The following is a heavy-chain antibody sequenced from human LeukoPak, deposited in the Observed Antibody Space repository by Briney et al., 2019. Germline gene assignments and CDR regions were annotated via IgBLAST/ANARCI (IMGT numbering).Heavy chain of an antibody. CDR1: GGSISSYY. CDR3: ARGSPRTVTTLQPARWFDP. J-gene: IGHJ5*02. D-gene: IGHD4-17*01. V-gene: IGHV4-59*12. CDR2: IYYSGST. Sequence: PSETLSLTCTVSGGSISSYYWSWIRQPPGKGLEWIGYIYYSGSTNYNPSLKSRVTISVDTSKNQFSLKLSSVTAADTAAYYCARGSPRTVTTLQPARWFDPWGQGTLVTVSS.